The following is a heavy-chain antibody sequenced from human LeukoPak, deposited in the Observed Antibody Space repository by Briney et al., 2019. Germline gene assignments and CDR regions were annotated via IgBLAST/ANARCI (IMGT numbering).Heavy chain of an antibody. V-gene: IGHV3-23*01. CDR1: GFTFSSYA. J-gene: IGHJ4*02. D-gene: IGHD5-18*01. CDR2: ISGSGGST. CDR3: AKDLGGYSYGYPNY. Sequence: GGSLRLSCAASGFTFSSYAMSWVRQAPGKGLEWVSAISGSGGSTYYADSVKGRFTISRGNSKNTLYLQMNSLRAEDTAVYYCAKDLGGYSYGYPNYWGQGTLVTVSS.